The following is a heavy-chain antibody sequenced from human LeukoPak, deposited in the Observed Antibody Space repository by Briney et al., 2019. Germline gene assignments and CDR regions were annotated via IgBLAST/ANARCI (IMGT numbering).Heavy chain of an antibody. CDR1: GTYTLIELS. V-gene: IGHV1-24*01. CDR2: FDPEDGET. J-gene: IGHJ4*02. CDR3: ATLLGETHFFDY. Sequence: ASVRVSCKVSGTYTLIELSMHWVRQAPGKGLEWMGGFDPEDGETIYALKFKGRVTMTEDTSTDTAYMDLSSLRSEDTAVYYCATLLGETHFFDYWGQGTLVTVSS. D-gene: IGHD1-26*01.